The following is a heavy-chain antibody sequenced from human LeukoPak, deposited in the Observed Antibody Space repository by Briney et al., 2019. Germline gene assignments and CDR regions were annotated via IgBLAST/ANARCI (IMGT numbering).Heavy chain of an antibody. J-gene: IGHJ4*02. CDR3: ARAGRGVPGAIAAVKGFDY. CDR2: INPSVGRT. V-gene: IGHV1-46*01. Sequence: EAAVKVSCKASGYTFTSYYMHWVRQAPGQGLEWIGVINPSVGRTSYAQKFQGGVTMTRDMSTSTVYMELSSLRSEDTAISSCARAGRGVPGAIAAVKGFDYWGQGPLVTVPS. D-gene: IGHD6-13*01. CDR1: GYTFTSYY.